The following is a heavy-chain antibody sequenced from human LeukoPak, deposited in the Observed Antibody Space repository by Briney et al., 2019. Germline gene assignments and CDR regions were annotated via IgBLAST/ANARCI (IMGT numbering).Heavy chain of an antibody. CDR2: FSDSDSTT. Sequence: GGSLRLSCTASGFTFSNFAMSWVRQAPGKGLEWVSSFSDSDSTTYYAGSVKGRFTISRDNSKNTLYLQMNSLRAEVTAVYYCAKDHGFYSSGWNPLFDFWGQGTLVTVSS. CDR1: GFTFSNFA. V-gene: IGHV3-23*01. CDR3: AKDHGFYSSGWNPLFDF. D-gene: IGHD6-19*01. J-gene: IGHJ4*02.